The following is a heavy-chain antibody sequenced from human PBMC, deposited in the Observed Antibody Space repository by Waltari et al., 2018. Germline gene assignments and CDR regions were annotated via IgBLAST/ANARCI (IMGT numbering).Heavy chain of an antibody. V-gene: IGHV4-39*07. CDR3: ARVGRRVSLRYGSGSYYNIDY. D-gene: IGHD3-10*01. CDR1: GCSISSSSYY. J-gene: IGHJ4*02. Sequence: QLQLQESGPGLVKPSETLSLTCTVSGCSISSSSYYWGWIRQPPGKGLEWIGSIYYSGSTYYNPSLKSRVTISVDTSKNQFSLKLSSVTAADTAVYYCARVGRRVSLRYGSGSYYNIDYWGQGTLVTVSS. CDR2: IYYSGST.